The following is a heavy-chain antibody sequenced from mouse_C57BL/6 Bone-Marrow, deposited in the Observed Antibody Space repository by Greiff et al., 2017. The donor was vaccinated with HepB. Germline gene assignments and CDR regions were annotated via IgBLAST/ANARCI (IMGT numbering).Heavy chain of an antibody. J-gene: IGHJ1*03. V-gene: IGHV2-5*01. CDR1: GFSLTSYG. CDR3: AKERGGNEAYWYFDV. CDR2: IWRGGST. Sequence: QVQLKESGPGLVQPSQSLSITCTVSGFSLTSYGVHWVRQSPGKGLEWLGVIWRGGSTDYNAAFMSRLSITKDNSKSQVFFKMNSLQADDTAIYYCAKERGGNEAYWYFDVWGTGTTVTVSS. D-gene: IGHD2-1*01.